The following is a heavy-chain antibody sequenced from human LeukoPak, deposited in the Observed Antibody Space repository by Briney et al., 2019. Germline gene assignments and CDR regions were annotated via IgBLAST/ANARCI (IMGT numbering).Heavy chain of an antibody. J-gene: IGHJ6*02. D-gene: IGHD4-17*01. CDR3: ARDFAKYGDYGREVYYYYGMDV. V-gene: IGHV3-30*03. CDR1: GFTFSSYG. Sequence: GGSLRLSCAASGFTFSSYGMHWVRQAPGKGLEWVAVISYDGSNKYYADSVKGRFTISRDNSKNTLYLQMNSLRAEDTAVYYCARDFAKYGDYGREVYYYYGMDVWGQGTTVTVSS. CDR2: ISYDGSNK.